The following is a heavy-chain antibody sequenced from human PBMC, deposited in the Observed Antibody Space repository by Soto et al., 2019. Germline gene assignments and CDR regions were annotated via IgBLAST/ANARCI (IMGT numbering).Heavy chain of an antibody. CDR1: GGSFSGYY. V-gene: IGHV4-34*01. CDR2: INHSGST. Sequence: NPSETLSLTSAVDGGSFSGYYWSWIRQPPGKGLEWIGEINHSGSTNYNPSLKSRVAISVDTSKNQFSLKLSSVTAADTAVYYCARLSVEVRCVYCMDVRRQGPSVTV. J-gene: IGHJ6*01. CDR3: ARLSVEVRCVYCMDV. D-gene: IGHD3-10*01.